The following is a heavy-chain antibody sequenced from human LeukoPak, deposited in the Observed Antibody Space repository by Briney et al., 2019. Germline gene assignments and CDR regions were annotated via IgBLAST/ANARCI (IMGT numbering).Heavy chain of an antibody. CDR3: ASVPVVVPAAPYYYYGMDV. CDR1: GGFISSYY. CDR2: IYYSGST. V-gene: IGHV4-59*01. Sequence: SETLSLTCTVSGGFISSYYWSWIGQPPGKGPAWIGHIYYSGSTNYNPSLKSRVTLSVDTSKTQFSLKQSSVTAADTAVYYCASVPVVVPAAPYYYYGMDVWGQGTTVTVSS. D-gene: IGHD2-2*01. J-gene: IGHJ6*02.